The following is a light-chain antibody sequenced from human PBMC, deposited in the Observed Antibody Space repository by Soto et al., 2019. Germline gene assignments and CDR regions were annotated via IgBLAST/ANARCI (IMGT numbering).Light chain of an antibody. V-gene: IGKV3-15*01. CDR3: QPSTT. J-gene: IGKJ1*01. Sequence: ERVVTQSPDTLSVSPGERATLSCRASQIALTNLAWYQQKPGQAPRLLIYGASTRATGVPARFSGSGSGTEFTLPISGLQFEDFEFYSGQPSTTFGQGTRVEIK. CDR2: GAS. CDR1: QIALTN.